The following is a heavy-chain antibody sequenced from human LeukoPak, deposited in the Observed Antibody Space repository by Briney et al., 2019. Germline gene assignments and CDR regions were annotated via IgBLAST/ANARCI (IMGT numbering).Heavy chain of an antibody. V-gene: IGHV4-59*06. Sequence: KPSETLSLTCTVSGGSISSYYWSWIRQHPGKGLEWIGYIYYSGSTYYNPSLKSRVTISVDTSKNQFSLKLSSVTAADTAVYYCARGIAARLTRFDYWGQGTLVTVSS. CDR1: GGSISSYY. J-gene: IGHJ4*02. D-gene: IGHD6-6*01. CDR2: IYYSGST. CDR3: ARGIAARLTRFDY.